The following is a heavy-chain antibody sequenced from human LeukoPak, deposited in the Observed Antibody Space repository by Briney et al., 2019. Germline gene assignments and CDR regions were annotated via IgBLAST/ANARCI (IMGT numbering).Heavy chain of an antibody. J-gene: IGHJ6*02. CDR3: ARGVHGMDV. CDR1: GYIFTSTD. V-gene: IGHV1-8*03. CDR2: VYPNSGNT. Sequence: GASVKVSCTASGYIFTSTDIYWVRQATGQGLEWMGWVYPNSGNTGYAQKFQGRVTITRDTSISTAYMELSSLRSEDTAVYYCARGVHGMDVWGQGTTVTVSS. D-gene: IGHD6-6*01.